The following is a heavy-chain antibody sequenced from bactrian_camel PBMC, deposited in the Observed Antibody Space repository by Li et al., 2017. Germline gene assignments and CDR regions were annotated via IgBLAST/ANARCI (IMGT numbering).Heavy chain of an antibody. Sequence: VQLVESGGGLVQPGGSLRLTCAASGSTFSNFAMSWVRQVPGKGLEWLSTITSGDGLTAYSDSVKGRFTISRDNAKNTLYLQMNSLKTEDTAVYYCAAGVGYFLGSNYWGQGTQVTVS. V-gene: IGHV3S42*01. J-gene: IGHJ4*01. D-gene: IGHD3*01. CDR3: AAGVGYFLGSNY. CDR2: ITSGDGLT. CDR1: GSTFSNFA.